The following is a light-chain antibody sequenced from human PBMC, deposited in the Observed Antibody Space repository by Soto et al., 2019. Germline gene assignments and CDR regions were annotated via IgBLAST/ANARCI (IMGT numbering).Light chain of an antibody. V-gene: IGKV3-15*01. CDR3: QQYGNWPPWT. J-gene: IGKJ1*01. CDR2: GAS. Sequence: EVVMTQSPATLSVSPGEAATLSCRASQSLSSNLAWYQQRPGQPPRLLIYGASTRASGVPARFSGSGSGTEFTLTISSLQYEDLAVYFCQQYGNWPPWTFGQGTKVEIK. CDR1: QSLSSN.